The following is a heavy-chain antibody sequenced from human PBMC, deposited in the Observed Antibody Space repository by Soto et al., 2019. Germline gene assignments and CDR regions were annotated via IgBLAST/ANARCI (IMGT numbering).Heavy chain of an antibody. CDR3: ARHVHSSGNEAFDY. CDR1: GDSISGSY. D-gene: IGHD1-1*01. CDR2: IHYTGRT. J-gene: IGHJ4*02. Sequence: PSETLSLTCAVSGDSISGSYWSWIRQPPGKGLEWIGFIHYTGRTSYNPSLKSRITVSLDKSKNQFSLSLSSATAADTAVYYCARHVHSSGNEAFDYWGRGTLVTVSS. V-gene: IGHV4-59*08.